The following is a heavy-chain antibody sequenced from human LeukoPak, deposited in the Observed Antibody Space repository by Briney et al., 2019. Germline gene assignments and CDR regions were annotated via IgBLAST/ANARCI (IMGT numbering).Heavy chain of an antibody. Sequence: GGSLRLSCAASGFTFSSSAMSWVRQAPGKGLEWVSAISNNGGYTYYADSVQGRFTISRDNSKSTLCLQMNSLRAEDTAVYYCAEESGVVILGVFDYWGQGTLVTVSS. J-gene: IGHJ4*02. CDR2: ISNNGGYT. CDR1: GFTFSSSA. D-gene: IGHD3-3*01. CDR3: AEESGVVILGVFDY. V-gene: IGHV3-23*01.